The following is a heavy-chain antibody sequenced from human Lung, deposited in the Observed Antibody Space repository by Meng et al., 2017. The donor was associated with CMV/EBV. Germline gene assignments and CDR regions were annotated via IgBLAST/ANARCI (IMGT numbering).Heavy chain of an antibody. CDR1: GCTFSRYG. J-gene: IGHJ4*02. D-gene: IGHD4-17*01. CDR3: AKVPGYGDYAAYFDY. CDR2: IRYDGSND. Sequence: QSQLVESGGGLVQPGGSLRLSRAASGCTFSRYGMHWVRQAPGKGLELVAIIRYDGSNDYYADSVKGRFTISRDNSKNALYLQMNSLRAEDTDVYYCAKVPGYGDYAAYFDYWGQGTLVTVSS. V-gene: IGHV3-30*02.